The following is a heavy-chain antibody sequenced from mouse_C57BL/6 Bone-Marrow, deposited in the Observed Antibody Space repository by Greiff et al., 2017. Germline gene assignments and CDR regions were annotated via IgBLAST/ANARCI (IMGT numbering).Heavy chain of an antibody. CDR1: GYAFSSSW. D-gene: IGHD1-1*01. CDR3: ASPYYGSSPDY. V-gene: IGHV1-82*01. CDR2: IYPGDGDT. J-gene: IGHJ2*01. Sequence: QVQLQQSGLELVKPGASVKISCKASGYAFSSSWMNWVKQRPGKGLEWIGRIYPGDGDTNYNGKFKGKATLTADKSSSTAYMQLSSLTSEDSAVYFCASPYYGSSPDYWGQGTTLTVSS.